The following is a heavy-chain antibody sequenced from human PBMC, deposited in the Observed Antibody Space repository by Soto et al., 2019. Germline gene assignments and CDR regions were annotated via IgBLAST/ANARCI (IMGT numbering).Heavy chain of an antibody. CDR2: IYYSGST. Sequence: SETLSLTCTVSGGSISSYYWSWIRQPPGKGLEWIGYIYYSGSTNYNPSLKSRVTISVDTSKNQFSLKLSSVTAADTAVYYCARTYSGYDYDYYYYYMDVWGKGTTVTVSS. D-gene: IGHD5-12*01. CDR3: ARTYSGYDYDYYYYYMDV. J-gene: IGHJ6*03. V-gene: IGHV4-59*08. CDR1: GGSISSYY.